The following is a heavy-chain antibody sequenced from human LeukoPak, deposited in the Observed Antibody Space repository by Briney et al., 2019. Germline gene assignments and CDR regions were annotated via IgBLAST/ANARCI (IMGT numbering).Heavy chain of an antibody. J-gene: IGHJ3*02. CDR3: ASLGELSYDAFDI. CDR2: MNPNSGNT. D-gene: IGHD3-16*02. V-gene: IGHV1-8*02. Sequence: GASVKVSCKASGGTFSNYAISWVRQATGQGLEWMGWMNPNSGNTGYAQKFQGRVTMTRNTSISTAYMELSSLRSEDTAVYYCASLGELSYDAFDIWGQGTMVTVSS. CDR1: GGTFSNYA.